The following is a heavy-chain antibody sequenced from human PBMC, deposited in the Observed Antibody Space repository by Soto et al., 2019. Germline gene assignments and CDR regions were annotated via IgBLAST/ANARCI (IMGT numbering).Heavy chain of an antibody. CDR3: ARAGWMAPDY. V-gene: IGHV3-30-3*01. Sequence: QVQLVESGGGVVQPGRSLRLSCAASGFTFSSYAMHWVRQAPGKGLEWVAVISYDGSNKYYADSVKGRFTISRDNSKNTLYLQMHSLRAEDTAVYYCARAGWMAPDYWCQGTLVTVSS. CDR1: GFTFSSYA. D-gene: IGHD5-12*01. J-gene: IGHJ4*02. CDR2: ISYDGSNK.